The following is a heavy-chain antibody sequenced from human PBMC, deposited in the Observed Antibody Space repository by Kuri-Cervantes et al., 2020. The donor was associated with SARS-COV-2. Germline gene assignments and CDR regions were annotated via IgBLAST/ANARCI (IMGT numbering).Heavy chain of an antibody. V-gene: IGHV3-30*02. Sequence: GESLKIPCAASGFTFSSYGMHWVRQAPGKGLEWVAFIRYDGSNKYYADSVKGRFTISRDNSKNTLYLQMNSLRAEDTAVYYCAKGPYCSSTSCYPYYFDYWGQGTLVTVSS. CDR3: AKGPYCSSTSCYPYYFDY. CDR1: GFTFSSYG. J-gene: IGHJ4*02. D-gene: IGHD2-2*01. CDR2: IRYDGSNK.